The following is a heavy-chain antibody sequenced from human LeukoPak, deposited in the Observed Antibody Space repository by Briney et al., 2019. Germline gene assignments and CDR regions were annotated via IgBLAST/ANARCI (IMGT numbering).Heavy chain of an antibody. J-gene: IGHJ3*02. V-gene: IGHV3-33*01. Sequence: PGGSLRLSCAASGFTFSSYGMHWVHQAPGKGLEWVAVTWYDGSNKYYADSVKGRFTISRDNSKNTLYLQMNSLRAEDTAVYYCARGLTTDDAFDIWGQGTMVTVSS. CDR3: ARGLTTDDAFDI. CDR1: GFTFSSYG. D-gene: IGHD4-17*01. CDR2: TWYDGSNK.